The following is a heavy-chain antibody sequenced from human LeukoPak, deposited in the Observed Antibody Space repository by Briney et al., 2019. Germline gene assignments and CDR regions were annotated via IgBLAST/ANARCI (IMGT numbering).Heavy chain of an antibody. CDR3: STSKYSAIN. CDR1: GFTFSSYI. J-gene: IGHJ4*02. Sequence: PGGSLRLSCAASGFTFSSYIMSWVRQAPGKGLEWVSAISGSGGKIYYAASVKGRFTISRDNSKNTLNLQMNSLRARDTAVYYCSTSKYSAINWGQGALVTVSS. CDR2: ISGSGGKI. D-gene: IGHD5-12*01. V-gene: IGHV3-23*01.